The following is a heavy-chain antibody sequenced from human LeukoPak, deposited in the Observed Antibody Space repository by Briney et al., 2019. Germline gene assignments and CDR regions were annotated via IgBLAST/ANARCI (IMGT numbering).Heavy chain of an antibody. D-gene: IGHD3-16*01. Sequence: PGGSLRLSCAASGFTFSSYEMNWVRLSPGKGLEWVSSITGSGPYILYADSVKRRFTISRDNTKNLLYLEMNSLRAEDTAMYYCVRDVGAVRGEVYFDYWGQGTLVTVSS. CDR3: VRDVGAVRGEVYFDY. CDR1: GFTFSSYE. J-gene: IGHJ4*02. CDR2: ITGSGPYI. V-gene: IGHV3-21*06.